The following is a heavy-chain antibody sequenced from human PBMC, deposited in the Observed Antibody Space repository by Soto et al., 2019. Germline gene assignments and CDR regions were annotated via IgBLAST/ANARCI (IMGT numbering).Heavy chain of an antibody. Sequence: EVQLVESGGGLVQPGGSLRLSCAASGFTVSSNYMSWVRQAPGKGLEWGSVIYSGGSTYYADSVKGRFTISRDNSKNTLYLQKNSLRAEDTAVYYCARGGMDTAMVFYYYYYMDVWGKGTPVTVSS. CDR3: ARGGMDTAMVFYYYYYMDV. D-gene: IGHD5-18*01. V-gene: IGHV3-66*01. CDR1: GFTVSSNY. J-gene: IGHJ6*03. CDR2: IYSGGST.